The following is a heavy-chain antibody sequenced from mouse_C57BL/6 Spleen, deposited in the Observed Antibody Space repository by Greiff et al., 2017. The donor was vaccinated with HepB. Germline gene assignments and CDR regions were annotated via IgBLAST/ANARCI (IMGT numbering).Heavy chain of an antibody. CDR2: ISSGGSYT. Sequence: EVKLMESGGDLVKPGGSLKLSCAASGFTFSSYGMSWVRQTPDKRLEWVATISSGGSYTYYPDSVKGRFTISRDNAKNTLYLQMSSLKSEDTAMYYCARRGITTVVGNWYFDVWGTGTTVTVSS. CDR1: GFTFSSYG. V-gene: IGHV5-6*02. CDR3: ARRGITTVVGNWYFDV. J-gene: IGHJ1*03. D-gene: IGHD1-1*01.